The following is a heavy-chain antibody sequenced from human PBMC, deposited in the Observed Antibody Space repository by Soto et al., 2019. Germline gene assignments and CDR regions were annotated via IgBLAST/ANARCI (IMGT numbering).Heavy chain of an antibody. CDR3: ARGGSSTSRPYYFDY. V-gene: IGHV3-23*01. CDR1: GFTFDSYA. J-gene: IGHJ4*02. CDR2: VSGSGGST. Sequence: EVQLLESGGGLVQPGESMRISCAASGFTFDSYAMSWVRQAPGQGLECVSIVSGSGGSTYYAASVKGRFTISRDHSKNTLYLQMNSLRAEDTAVYYCARGGSSTSRPYYFDYWGQGTLLTVSS. D-gene: IGHD3-16*01.